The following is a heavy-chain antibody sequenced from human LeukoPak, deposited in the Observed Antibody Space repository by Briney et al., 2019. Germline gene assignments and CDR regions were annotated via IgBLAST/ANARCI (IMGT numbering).Heavy chain of an antibody. Sequence: PSETLSLTCAAYGGSLSGYYWSWIRQPPGKGLEWIGEINHSGSTNYNPSLKSRVTISVDTSKNQFSLKLSSVTAADTAVYYCARDYGDYAVNWFDPWGQGTLVTVSS. J-gene: IGHJ5*02. CDR1: GGSLSGYY. V-gene: IGHV4-34*01. CDR3: ARDYGDYAVNWFDP. CDR2: INHSGST. D-gene: IGHD4-17*01.